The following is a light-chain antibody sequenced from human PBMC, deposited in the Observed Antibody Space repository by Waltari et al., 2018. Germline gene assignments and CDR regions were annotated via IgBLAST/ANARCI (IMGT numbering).Light chain of an antibody. J-gene: IGKJ1*01. CDR3: QHYLRLPVT. CDR1: QSVSWA. V-gene: IGKV3-20*01. CDR2: GAS. Sequence: EIVLTQSPGTLSLSLGEGATVPCRTSQSVSWALAWYQQKPGQAPRLLIYGASTRATGIPDRFSGSGSGTDFSLTISRLEPDDFAVYYCQHYLRLPVTFGQGTTVEI.